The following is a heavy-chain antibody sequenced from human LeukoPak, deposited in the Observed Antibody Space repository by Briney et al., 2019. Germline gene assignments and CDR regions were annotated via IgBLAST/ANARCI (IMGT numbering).Heavy chain of an antibody. CDR2: INPNSGGT. J-gene: IGHJ6*02. CDR3: ASQYYDILTGYYISGPYGMDV. D-gene: IGHD3-9*01. CDR1: GGTFSSYA. Sequence: ASVKVSCKASGGTFSSYAISWVRQAPGQGLEWMGWINPNSGGTNYAQKFQGRVTMTRDTSISTAYMELSRLRSDDTAVYYCASQYYDILTGYYISGPYGMDVWGQGTTVTVSS. V-gene: IGHV1-2*02.